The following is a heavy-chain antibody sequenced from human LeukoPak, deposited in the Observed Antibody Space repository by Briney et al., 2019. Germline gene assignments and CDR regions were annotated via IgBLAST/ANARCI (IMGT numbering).Heavy chain of an antibody. CDR3: ATKGYCGGDCYSIHTAFYFDH. CDR1: GFTFSSYA. J-gene: IGHJ4*02. V-gene: IGHV3-23*01. CDR2: ISGSGGST. Sequence: GGSLRLSCAASGFTFSSYAMSWVRQAPGKGLEWVSAISGSGGSTYYADSVKGRFTISRDNSKNTLYLQMNSLRAEDTAVYYCATKGYCGGDCYSIHTAFYFDHWGQGTLVTVSS. D-gene: IGHD2-21*02.